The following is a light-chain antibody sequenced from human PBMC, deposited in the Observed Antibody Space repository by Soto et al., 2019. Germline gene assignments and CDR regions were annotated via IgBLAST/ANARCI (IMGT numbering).Light chain of an antibody. CDR3: QQYQTHSRA. V-gene: IGKV1-5*01. CDR2: DAS. Sequence: DIQMTQSPSTLSASVGDRVTITCRASQYIGRWLAWYPQKPGKAPKLLISDASILESGVASRFRGSGAGTEFIFTITSLQPDDFATYYFQQYQTHSRAFGQGAKVEIK. J-gene: IGKJ1*01. CDR1: QYIGRW.